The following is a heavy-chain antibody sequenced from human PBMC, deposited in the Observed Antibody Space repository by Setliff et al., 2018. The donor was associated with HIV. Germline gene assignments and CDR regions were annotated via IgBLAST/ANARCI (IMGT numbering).Heavy chain of an antibody. J-gene: IGHJ5*02. CDR2: INHSGRT. CDR1: SGPFSSRHY. Sequence: SETLSLTCTVSSGPFSSRHYWGWIRQSPGKGLEWIGEINHSGRTTSNPSLRSRVTISVDTSKNQFSLSLTSVTAADTAVYFCARRGRTGNSYVLHWFDPWGQGTLVTVSS. D-gene: IGHD5-18*01. V-gene: IGHV4-39*07. CDR3: ARRGRTGNSYVLHWFDP.